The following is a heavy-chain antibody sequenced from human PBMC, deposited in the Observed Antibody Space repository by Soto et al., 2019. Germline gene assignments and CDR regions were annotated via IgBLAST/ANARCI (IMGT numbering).Heavy chain of an antibody. CDR2: VYYIGNT. CDR1: GDSISNYY. D-gene: IGHD3-9*01. J-gene: IGHJ6*02. Sequence: SETLSLTCTVSGDSISNYYWSWIRQPPGKGLEWIGYVYYIGNTNYNPSLKSRVSISVDTSKNQFSLKLSSVTAADTAVYYCARDAEPYFDWLLGYYGMDVWGQGTTVTV. CDR3: ARDAEPYFDWLLGYYGMDV. V-gene: IGHV4-59*12.